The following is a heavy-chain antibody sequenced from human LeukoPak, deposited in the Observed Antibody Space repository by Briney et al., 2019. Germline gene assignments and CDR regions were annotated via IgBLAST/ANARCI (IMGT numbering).Heavy chain of an antibody. CDR1: GGSISSSSYY. Sequence: SETLSLTCTVSGGSISSSSYYWSWIRQPAGKGLEWIGRIYTSGSTNYNPSLKSRVTISVDTSKNQFSLKLSSVTAADTAVYYCARDSSGYYFNYYYYYMDVWGKGTTVTISS. V-gene: IGHV4-61*02. CDR3: ARDSSGYYFNYYYYYMDV. J-gene: IGHJ6*03. D-gene: IGHD3-22*01. CDR2: IYTSGST.